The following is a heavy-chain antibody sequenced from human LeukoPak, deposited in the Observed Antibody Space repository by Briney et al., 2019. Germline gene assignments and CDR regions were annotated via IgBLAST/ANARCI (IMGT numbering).Heavy chain of an antibody. D-gene: IGHD5-12*01. CDR2: IYSDNT. CDR3: AKTPNSGYDFDAFDI. J-gene: IGHJ3*02. V-gene: IGHV3-23*03. Sequence: GGSLRLSCAASGFTFSSYAMSWVRQAPGKGLEWVSFIYSDNTHYADSVKGRFTISRDNSKNTLYLQMNSLRAEDTAVYYCAKTPNSGYDFDAFDIWGQGTMVTVSS. CDR1: GFTFSSYA.